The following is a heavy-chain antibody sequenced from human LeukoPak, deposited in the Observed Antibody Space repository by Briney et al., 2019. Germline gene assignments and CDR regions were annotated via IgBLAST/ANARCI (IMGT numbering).Heavy chain of an antibody. J-gene: IGHJ4*02. CDR1: GGSISSHY. D-gene: IGHD5-24*01. Sequence: SETLSLTCTVSGGSISSHYWSWIRQPPGKGLEWIGYIYYSGSTNYNPSLKSRVTISVDTSKYQFSLKLSSVTAADTAVYYCARGGYNWVYWGQGTLVTVSS. V-gene: IGHV4-59*11. CDR3: ARGGYNWVY. CDR2: IYYSGST.